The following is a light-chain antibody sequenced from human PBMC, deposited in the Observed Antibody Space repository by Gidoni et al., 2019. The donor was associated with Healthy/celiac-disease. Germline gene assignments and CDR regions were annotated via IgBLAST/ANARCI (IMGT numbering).Light chain of an antibody. J-gene: IGKJ4*01. CDR2: DAS. CDR3: QQRSNWPPT. V-gene: IGKV3-11*01. Sequence: EIVMTQSPATLSLSPGERATLSCRASQSVSSDLAWYQQKPGQAPRLLIYDASNRATGIPARFSGSGSGTDFTLTISSLEPEDFAVYYCQQRSNWPPTFXGXTKVEIK. CDR1: QSVSSD.